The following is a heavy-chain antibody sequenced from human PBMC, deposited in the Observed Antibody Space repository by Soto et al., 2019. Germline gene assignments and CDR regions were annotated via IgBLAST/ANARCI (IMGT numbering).Heavy chain of an antibody. Sequence: QITLKESGPTLVKPTQTLTLTCTFSGFSLSTSGVGVGWIRQPPGKALEWLALIYWDDDKRYSPSLKSRLTITKDTSNNHVVLTMTNMDPVDTATYYCAHIDGDFEPTLHYYYGMDVWGQGTTVTVSS. D-gene: IGHD4-17*01. J-gene: IGHJ6*02. CDR2: IYWDDDK. CDR3: AHIDGDFEPTLHYYYGMDV. CDR1: GFSLSTSGVG. V-gene: IGHV2-5*02.